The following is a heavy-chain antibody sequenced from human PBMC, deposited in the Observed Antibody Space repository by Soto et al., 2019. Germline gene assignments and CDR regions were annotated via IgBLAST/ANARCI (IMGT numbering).Heavy chain of an antibody. Sequence: QVQLQQWGAGLVKPSETLSLSCAVYGQSFSGHSWAWIRQPPGKGLEWIGEINESGSTYNNPSLKCRVTISTDTSKNQFSLKLSSVSAADTAAYFCARGSGIVALPGELEDVNYDYWGQGTLVNVSS. CDR1: GQSFSGHS. CDR2: INESGST. V-gene: IGHV4-34*01. J-gene: IGHJ4*02. CDR3: ARGSGIVALPGELEDVNYDY. D-gene: IGHD1-1*01.